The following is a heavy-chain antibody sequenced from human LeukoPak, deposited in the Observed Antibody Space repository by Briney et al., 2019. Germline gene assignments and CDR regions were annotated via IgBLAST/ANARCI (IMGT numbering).Heavy chain of an antibody. D-gene: IGHD3/OR15-3a*01. Sequence: GPTLVNPTQTLTLTCTFSGFSFTSNAVGVGWIRQPPGEALEWLALIFWNDVKRYSPSLKSRLTVTKDTSKNQVVLTMTDMDPLDTATYFCARRTGSTTYYFDYWGQGTLVTVSS. V-gene: IGHV2-5*01. CDR2: IFWNDVK. CDR3: ARRTGSTTYYFDY. CDR1: GFSFTSNAVG. J-gene: IGHJ4*02.